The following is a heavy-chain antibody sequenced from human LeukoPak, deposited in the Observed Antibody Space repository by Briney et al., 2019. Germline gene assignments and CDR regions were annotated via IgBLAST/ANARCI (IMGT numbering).Heavy chain of an antibody. V-gene: IGHV1-18*01. Sequence: ASVKVSCKASGYTFTSDGISCVRQAPGQGREWMGWISAYNGNTNYAHKRQGRVTMTTDTSTSTAYMELRSLRSEDRAVYYCARVRLFPETRLIFQFDYWGQGTLVTVSS. CDR1: GYTFTSDG. J-gene: IGHJ4*02. CDR2: ISAYNGNT. D-gene: IGHD3/OR15-3a*01. CDR3: ARVRLFPETRLIFQFDY.